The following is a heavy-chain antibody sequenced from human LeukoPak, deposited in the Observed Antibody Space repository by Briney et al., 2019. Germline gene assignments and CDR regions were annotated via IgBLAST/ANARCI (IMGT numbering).Heavy chain of an antibody. D-gene: IGHD4-11*01. CDR2: VYHSGIT. CDR1: GGSITNTNYY. V-gene: IGHV4-39*07. J-gene: IGHJ4*02. Sequence: KPSETLSLTCTVSGGSITNTNYYWAWIRQPPGEGLEWIGSVYHSGITYYTPSLKSRVSISVDTSKNQHSLKVTSVTAADTAVYYCAREWQYQFDYWGQGSLVTVSS. CDR3: AREWQYQFDY.